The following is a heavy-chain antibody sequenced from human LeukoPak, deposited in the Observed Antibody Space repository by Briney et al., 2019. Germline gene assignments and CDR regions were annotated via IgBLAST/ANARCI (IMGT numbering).Heavy chain of an antibody. V-gene: IGHV4-59*01. CDR1: GGSISSYY. J-gene: IGHJ6*03. CDR3: ARGESSGWYPYYYYYMDV. D-gene: IGHD6-19*01. Sequence: SETLSLTCTVSGGSISSYYWSWIRQPPGKGLEWIGYIYYSGSTNYNPSLKSPVTISVDTSKNQFSLKLSSVTAADTAVYYCARGESSGWYPYYYYYMDVWGKGTTVTVSS. CDR2: IYYSGST.